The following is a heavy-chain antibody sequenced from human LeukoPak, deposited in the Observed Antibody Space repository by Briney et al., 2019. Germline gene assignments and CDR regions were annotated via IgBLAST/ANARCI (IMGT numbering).Heavy chain of an antibody. CDR1: GFTFNSYA. CDR3: ARDSNGPAF. CDR2: ISGSGGST. V-gene: IGHV3-23*01. D-gene: IGHD6-19*01. Sequence: GGSLRLSCAASGFTFNSYAMSWVRQAPGKGLEWVLTISGSGGSTYSAESMEGRFTISRDNSKNTLYLQMNSLRADDTAVYYCARDSNGPAFWGQGTLVTVSS. J-gene: IGHJ4*02.